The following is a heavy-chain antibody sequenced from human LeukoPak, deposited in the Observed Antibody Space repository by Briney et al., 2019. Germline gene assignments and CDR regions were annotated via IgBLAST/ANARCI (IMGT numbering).Heavy chain of an antibody. CDR2: ISESGGGT. CDR3: ARRGVVIRGVILTGFHKEANYFDY. CDR1: GITVSNYG. D-gene: IGHD3-10*01. Sequence: GGSLRLSGVVSGITVSNYGMSWVRQAPGKGLEWVSGISESGGGTNYADSVKGRFFISRDNAKNMVYLHMNSLRAEDTAVYFCARRGVVIRGVILTGFHKEANYFDYWGQGVLVTVSS. V-gene: IGHV3-23*01. J-gene: IGHJ4*02.